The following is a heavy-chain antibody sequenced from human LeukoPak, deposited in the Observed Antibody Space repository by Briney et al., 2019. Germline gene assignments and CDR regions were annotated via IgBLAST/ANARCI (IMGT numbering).Heavy chain of an antibody. V-gene: IGHV1-46*01. D-gene: IGHD3-9*01. CDR3: ARKDILTGYYRDAFDI. J-gene: IGHJ3*02. CDR2: INPSGGST. Sequence: ASVKVSCKASGYTFTGYYMHWVRQAPGQGLEWMGIINPSGGSTSYAQKFQGRVTMTRDTSTSTVYMELSSLRSEDTAVYYCARKDILTGYYRDAFDIWGQGTMVTVSS. CDR1: GYTFTGYY.